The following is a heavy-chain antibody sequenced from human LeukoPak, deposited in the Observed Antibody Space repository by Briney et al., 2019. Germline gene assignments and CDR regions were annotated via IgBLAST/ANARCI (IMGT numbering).Heavy chain of an antibody. CDR1: GYTFTSYG. V-gene: IGHV1-18*01. CDR2: ISAYNGYT. D-gene: IGHD3-22*01. CDR3: ARPDSSGYYSYYFDY. Sequence: ASVTVSCKASGYTFTSYGISWVRQAPGQGLEWMGWISAYNGYTNYAQKLQGRVTMTTDTSTSTAYMELRSLRSDDTAVYYCARPDSSGYYSYYFDYWGQGTLVTVSS. J-gene: IGHJ4*02.